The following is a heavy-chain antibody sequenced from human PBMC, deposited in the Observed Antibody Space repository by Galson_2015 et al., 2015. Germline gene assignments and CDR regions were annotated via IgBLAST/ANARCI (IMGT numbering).Heavy chain of an antibody. Sequence: SLRLSCAASGFTFSSYSMNWVRQAPGKGLEWVSYISSSSSTIYYADSVKGRFTISRGNAKNSLYLQMNSLRDEDTDVYYCARGTMVQGVIYYFDYWGQGTLVTVSS. D-gene: IGHD3-10*01. CDR2: ISSSSSTI. CDR3: ARGTMVQGVIYYFDY. J-gene: IGHJ4*02. V-gene: IGHV3-48*02. CDR1: GFTFSSYS.